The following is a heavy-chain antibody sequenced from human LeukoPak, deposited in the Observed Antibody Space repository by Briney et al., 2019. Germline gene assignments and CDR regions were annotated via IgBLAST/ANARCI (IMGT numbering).Heavy chain of an antibody. CDR1: GFTVNSNY. D-gene: IGHD4/OR15-4a*01. J-gene: IGHJ4*02. CDR3: ARRAGAYSHPYDY. V-gene: IGHV3-53*01. Sequence: PGGALRLSCAASGFTVNSNYMSWVRQAPGEGLEWVSVIYSGGSTYYADSVKGRFTISRDNSKNTLYLQMNSLRAEDTAVYYCARRAGAYSHPYDYWGQGTLVTVSS. CDR2: IYSGGST.